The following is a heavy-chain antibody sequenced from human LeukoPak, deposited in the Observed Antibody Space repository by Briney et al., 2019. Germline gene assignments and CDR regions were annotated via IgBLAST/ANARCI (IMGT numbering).Heavy chain of an antibody. CDR1: GYTFTSYD. V-gene: IGHV1-8*03. CDR2: MSPNSGNT. CDR3: ARGMYYDFWSGYRVVNYMDV. Sequence: ASVKVSCKASGYTFTSYDINWVRQATGQGLEWMGWMSPNSGNTGYAQKFQGRVTITRNTSISTAYMELSSLRSEDTAVYYCARGMYYDFWSGYRVVNYMDVWGKGTTVTVSS. D-gene: IGHD3-3*01. J-gene: IGHJ6*03.